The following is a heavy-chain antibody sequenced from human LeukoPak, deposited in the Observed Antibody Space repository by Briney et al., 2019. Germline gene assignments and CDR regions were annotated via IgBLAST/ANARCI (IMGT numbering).Heavy chain of an antibody. V-gene: IGHV1-24*01. CDR2: FDPEDGET. D-gene: IGHD1-7*01. Sequence: ASVRVSCKVSGYTLTELSMHWVRQAPGKGLEWMGGFDPEDGETIYAQKFQGRVTMTEDTPTDTAYMELSSLRSEDTAVYYCATGQLELLGLGYWGQGTLVTVSS. CDR3: ATGQLELLGLGY. CDR1: GYTLTELS. J-gene: IGHJ4*02.